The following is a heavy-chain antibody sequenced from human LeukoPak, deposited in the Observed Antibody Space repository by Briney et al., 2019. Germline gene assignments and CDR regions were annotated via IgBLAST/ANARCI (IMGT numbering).Heavy chain of an antibody. CDR1: GFIFTEYG. CDR2: VRKDATEK. J-gene: IGHJ4*02. V-gene: IGHV3-30*02. CDR3: AKRSGPNSGPFDS. Sequence: PGGSLRLSCAASGFIFTEYGMYWVRQAPGKGLEWVAFVRKDATEKKYADSVEGRFTISRDDSENTEYLKMNNLRVDDTAVYYCAKRSGPNSGPFDSWGQGTPVIVSS. D-gene: IGHD1-1*01.